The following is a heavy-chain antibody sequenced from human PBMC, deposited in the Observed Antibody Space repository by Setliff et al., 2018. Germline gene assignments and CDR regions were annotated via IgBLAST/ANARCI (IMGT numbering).Heavy chain of an antibody. V-gene: IGHV1-8*01. Sequence: GASVKVSCKASGYSFTTLDINWVRQTAGQGLEWMGWMSPGSGYTGYVQKFQDRVIMTRDTSISTAYMELTSLTSEDTAVYCCARVRPDGSGNYFKYWGQGTLVTVSS. D-gene: IGHD3-10*01. CDR3: ARVRPDGSGNYFKY. CDR2: MSPGSGYT. J-gene: IGHJ4*02. CDR1: GYSFTTLD.